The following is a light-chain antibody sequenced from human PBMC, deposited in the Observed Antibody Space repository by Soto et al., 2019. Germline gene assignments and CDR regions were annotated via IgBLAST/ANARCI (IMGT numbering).Light chain of an antibody. CDR3: HQYATYS. J-gene: IGKJ1*01. Sequence: DIQMTQSPSTLPSFVGDRVTITCRASQNIANWLAWYRQKPGTAPELLIYHASTLVSGVPSRFTGSGSGTEFTLAISGLQPDDFATYVCHQYATYSFGQGTKVEIQ. CDR1: QNIANW. CDR2: HAS. V-gene: IGKV1-5*01.